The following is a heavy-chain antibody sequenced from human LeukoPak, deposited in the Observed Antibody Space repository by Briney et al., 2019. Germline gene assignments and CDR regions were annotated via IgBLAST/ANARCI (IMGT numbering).Heavy chain of an antibody. J-gene: IGHJ4*02. CDR1: GFTFRDYY. Sequence: GSLRLSCAASGFTFRDYYMSWIRQAPGEGLEWGSYISSSGSTIYYADSVKGRFTISRDNAKNSLYLQMNSLRAEDTAVYYCARDQTKSAPYDRSGINDDYWGQGTLVTVSS. D-gene: IGHD3-22*01. V-gene: IGHV3-11*01. CDR2: ISSSGSTI. CDR3: ARDQTKSAPYDRSGINDDY.